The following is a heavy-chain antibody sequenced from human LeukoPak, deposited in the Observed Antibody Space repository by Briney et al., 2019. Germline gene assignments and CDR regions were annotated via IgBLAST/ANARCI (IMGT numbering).Heavy chain of an antibody. D-gene: IGHD1-1*01. V-gene: IGHV3-74*01. CDR3: ARVAKERVGGVYYFDY. CDR1: GFTFSSYW. CDR2: INSDGGST. J-gene: IGHJ4*02. Sequence: PGGSLRLSCTASGFTFSSYWMHWVRQAPGKGLVWVSRINSDGGSTSYADSVKGRFTISRDNAKNTLYLQMNSLRAEDTAVYYCARVAKERVGGVYYFDYWGQGTLVTVSS.